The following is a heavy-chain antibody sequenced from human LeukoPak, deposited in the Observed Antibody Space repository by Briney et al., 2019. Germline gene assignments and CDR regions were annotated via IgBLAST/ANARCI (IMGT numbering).Heavy chain of an antibody. CDR2: IYTSGST. CDR3: ARIRYCSSTSCYAGVHWFDP. J-gene: IGHJ5*02. D-gene: IGHD2-2*01. V-gene: IGHV4-4*07. CDR1: GGSISSYY. Sequence: SETLSLTCTVSGGSISSYYWSWIRQPAGRGLEWIGRIYTSGSTNYNPSLKSRVTMSVDTSKNQFSLKLSSVTAADTAVYYCARIRYCSSTSCYAGVHWFDPWGQGTLVTVSS.